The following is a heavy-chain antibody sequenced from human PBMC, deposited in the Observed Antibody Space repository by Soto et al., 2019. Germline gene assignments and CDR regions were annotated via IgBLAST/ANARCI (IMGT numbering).Heavy chain of an antibody. Sequence: GSLRLSCAASGFTFSDYYMSWIRQAPGKGLEWISYISSSGTTIYYADSVKGRCTISRDHAKNSLFLQMNSLRAEDTAVYSFGRLPYETTVPYFDYWGQGTLVTVSS. CDR3: GRLPYETTVPYFDY. D-gene: IGHD4-4*01. CDR1: GFTFSDYY. J-gene: IGHJ4*02. CDR2: ISSSGTTI. V-gene: IGHV3-11*01.